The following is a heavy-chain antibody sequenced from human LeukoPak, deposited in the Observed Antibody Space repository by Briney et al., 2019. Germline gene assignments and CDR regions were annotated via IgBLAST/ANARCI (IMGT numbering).Heavy chain of an antibody. CDR3: AAAVGVFSDYGDYHDY. CDR1: GGSISSYY. CDR2: IYYSGST. Sequence: SETLSLTCTVSGGSISSYYWSWIRQPPGKGLEWIGYIYYSGSTNYNPSLKSRVTISVDTSKNQFSLKLSSVTAADTAVYYCAAAVGVFSDYGDYHDYWGQGTLVTVSS. D-gene: IGHD4-17*01. V-gene: IGHV4-59*08. J-gene: IGHJ4*02.